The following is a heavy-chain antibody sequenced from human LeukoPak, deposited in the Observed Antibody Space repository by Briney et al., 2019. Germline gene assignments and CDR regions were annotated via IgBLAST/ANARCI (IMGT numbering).Heavy chain of an antibody. V-gene: IGHV3-7*01. CDR2: IKQDGSEK. CDR3: ARAIVVVPAAMLDY. CDR1: GFTFSSYW. J-gene: IGHJ4*02. Sequence: GGSLRLSCAASGFTFSSYWMSWVRQAPGKGLEWVANIKQDGSEKYYVDSVKGRFTISRDNAKNSLYLQMNSLRAEDTAVYYCARAIVVVPAAMLDYWGQGTLVTVSS. D-gene: IGHD2-2*01.